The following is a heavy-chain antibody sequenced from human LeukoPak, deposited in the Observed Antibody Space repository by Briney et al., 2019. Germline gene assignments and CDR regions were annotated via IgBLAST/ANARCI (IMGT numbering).Heavy chain of an antibody. CDR2: NSGSGGST. V-gene: IGHV3-23*01. D-gene: IGHD1-26*01. Sequence: PGGSLRLSCAASGFTFSSYAMSWVRQAPGKGLEWVSVNSGSGGSTYYADSVKGRFTISRDNPKNTLYLQMNSLRAEDTAVYYCAKAVGEVVGYYYDYWGQGTLVTVSS. J-gene: IGHJ4*02. CDR1: GFTFSSYA. CDR3: AKAVGEVVGYYYDY.